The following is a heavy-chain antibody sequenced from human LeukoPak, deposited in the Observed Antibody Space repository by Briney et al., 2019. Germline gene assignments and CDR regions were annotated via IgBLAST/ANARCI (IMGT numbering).Heavy chain of an antibody. V-gene: IGHV4-39*01. CDR1: GGSISSSSYF. D-gene: IGHD3-10*01. J-gene: IGHJ4*02. CDR2: IHYRRST. CDR3: ARPTIVRGGYFDY. Sequence: SETLSLTSTVSGGSISSSSYFWGWIRQPPGKGLGWIGRIHYRRSTYYNPSLKSRVTISVDKSKNQFSLKLSSVTAADTAVYYCARPTIVRGGYFDYWGQGTLVTVSS.